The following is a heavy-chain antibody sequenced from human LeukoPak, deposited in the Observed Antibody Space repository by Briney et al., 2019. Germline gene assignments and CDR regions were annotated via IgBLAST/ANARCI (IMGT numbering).Heavy chain of an antibody. CDR2: IYYSGSL. J-gene: IGHJ5*02. CDR3: ARESLTWLQSRTSWFDP. D-gene: IGHD5-24*01. Sequence: SETLSLTCTVSGGSISSSTYFWGWIRQPPGKGLEWIGTIYYSGSLYYNPSLESRVTISVDSSKNQFSLRLSSVTAADTAVYYCARESLTWLQSRTSWFDPWGQGTLVTVSS. V-gene: IGHV4-39*07. CDR1: GGSISSSTYF.